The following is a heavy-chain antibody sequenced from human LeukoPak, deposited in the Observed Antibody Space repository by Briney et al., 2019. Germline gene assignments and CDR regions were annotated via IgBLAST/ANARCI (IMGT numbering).Heavy chain of an antibody. V-gene: IGHV3-21*01. CDR1: GFTFSSYS. CDR2: ISSSSSYI. Sequence: PGGPLRLSCAASGFTFSSYSMNWVRQAPGKGLEWVSSISSSSSYIYYADSVKGRFTISRDNAKNSLYLQMNGLRAEDTAVYYCARDADNWNYGSFDYWGQGTLVTVSS. D-gene: IGHD1-7*01. J-gene: IGHJ4*02. CDR3: ARDADNWNYGSFDY.